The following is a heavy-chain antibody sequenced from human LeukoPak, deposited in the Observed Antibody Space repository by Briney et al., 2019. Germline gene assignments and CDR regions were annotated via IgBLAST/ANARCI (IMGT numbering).Heavy chain of an antibody. CDR3: ARERYFDWLIPNYYYYGMDV. Sequence: GASVKVSCKASGGTFSSYAISWVRQAPGQGLEWMGRIIPILGIANYAQKFQGRVTITADKSTSTAYMELSSLRSEDTAVYYCARERYFDWLIPNYYYYGMDVWGQGTTVTVSS. CDR2: IIPILGIA. V-gene: IGHV1-69*04. D-gene: IGHD3-9*01. CDR1: GGTFSSYA. J-gene: IGHJ6*02.